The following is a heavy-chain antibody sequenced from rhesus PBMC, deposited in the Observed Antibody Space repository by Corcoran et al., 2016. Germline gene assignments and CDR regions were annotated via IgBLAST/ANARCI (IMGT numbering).Heavy chain of an antibody. J-gene: IGHJ2*01. CDR1: GYTITSYN. CDR2: ISPYNRTK. CDR3: TRGFESSYFDL. V-gene: IGHV1-1*01. Sequence: QVQLVQSGAEIKQPGASVKLSCKASGYTITSYNMHRVRKAPGQCLKWKGLISPYNRTKCSDNNVQRRVTITTDPSTSTGYMERRRLRSEDTAVYYCTRGFESSYFDLWGPGTPITISS.